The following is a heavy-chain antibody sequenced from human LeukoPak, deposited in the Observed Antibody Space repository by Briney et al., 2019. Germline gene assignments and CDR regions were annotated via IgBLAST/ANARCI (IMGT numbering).Heavy chain of an antibody. Sequence: SETLSLTCTVSGGSISSSSYYWGWIRQPPGKGLEWIGSIYYSGSTYYNPSLKSRVTISVDTSKNQFSLKLSSVTAADTAVYYCARDPQTYGGNSGSDYWGQGTLVTVSS. CDR2: IYYSGST. CDR1: GGSISSSSYY. D-gene: IGHD4-23*01. J-gene: IGHJ4*02. V-gene: IGHV4-39*07. CDR3: ARDPQTYGGNSGSDY.